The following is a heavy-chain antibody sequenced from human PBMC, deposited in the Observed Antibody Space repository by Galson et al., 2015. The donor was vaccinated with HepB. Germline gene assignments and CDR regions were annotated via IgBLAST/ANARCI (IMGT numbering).Heavy chain of an antibody. Sequence: ETLSLTCTVSGGSMSGYYWSWIRQPPGKGLEWIGYIFYSGSTYYNPSLKSRVTISIDTSKTQFSLKLSSVTAADTAVYYCTRGGRGDYWGQGALVTVSS. CDR2: IFYSGST. CDR3: TRGGRGDY. V-gene: IGHV4-59*01. CDR1: GGSMSGYY. J-gene: IGHJ4*02. D-gene: IGHD3-10*01.